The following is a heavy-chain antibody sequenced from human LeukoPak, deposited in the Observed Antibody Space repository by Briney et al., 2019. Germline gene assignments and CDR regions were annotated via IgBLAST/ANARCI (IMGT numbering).Heavy chain of an antibody. J-gene: IGHJ4*02. CDR1: GGSISSGGYY. CDR2: IYYSGST. V-gene: IGHV4-31*03. D-gene: IGHD3-16*02. CDR3: ARGPYDYVWGSYRSLFDY. Sequence: SQTLSLTCTVSGGSISSGGYYWSWIRQHPGKGLEWIVYIYYSGSTYYNPSLKSRVTISVDTSKNQFSLKLSSVTAADTAVYYCARGPYDYVWGSYRSLFDYWGQGTLVTVSS.